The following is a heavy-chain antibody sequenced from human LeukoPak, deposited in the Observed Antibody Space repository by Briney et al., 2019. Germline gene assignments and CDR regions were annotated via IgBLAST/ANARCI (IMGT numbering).Heavy chain of an antibody. CDR3: ARGPDSSGYYPFDY. V-gene: IGHV1-2*02. J-gene: IGHJ4*02. CDR2: INPNSGGT. Sequence: ASVKVSCKASGYTFTGYYMHWVRQAPGQGLEWMGWINPNSGGTNYAQKFQGRVTMARDTSISTAYMELSRLRSDDTAVYYCARGPDSSGYYPFDYWGQGTLVTVSS. CDR1: GYTFTGYY. D-gene: IGHD3-22*01.